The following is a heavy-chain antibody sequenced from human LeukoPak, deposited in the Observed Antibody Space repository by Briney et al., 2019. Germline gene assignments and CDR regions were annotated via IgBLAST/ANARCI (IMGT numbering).Heavy chain of an antibody. CDR3: ARSGDYANY. V-gene: IGHV4-34*01. Sequence: PSETLSLTCAVYGGSFSGYYWSWIRQPPGKGLEWIGEINHSGSTNYNPSLKSRVTISVDTSKNQFSLKLSSVTAADTAVYYCARSGDYANYWGQGTLVIVSS. J-gene: IGHJ4*02. D-gene: IGHD2-21*02. CDR2: INHSGST. CDR1: GGSFSGYY.